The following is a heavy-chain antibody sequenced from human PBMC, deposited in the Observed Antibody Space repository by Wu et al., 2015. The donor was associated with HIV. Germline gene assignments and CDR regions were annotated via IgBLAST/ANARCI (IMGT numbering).Heavy chain of an antibody. D-gene: IGHD3-3*01. V-gene: IGHV1-8*03. CDR1: GYTFTSYD. CDR2: MNPNSGNT. Sequence: QVQLVQSGAEVKKPGASVKVSCKASGYTFTSYDINWVRQATGQGLEWMGWMNPNSGNTGYAQKFQGRVTITRNTSISTAYMELSSLRSEDTAVYYCARVAYYDFWSGYYMHYYYYMDVWGKGTTVTGLL. J-gene: IGHJ6*03. CDR3: ARVAYYDFWSGYYMHYYYYMDV.